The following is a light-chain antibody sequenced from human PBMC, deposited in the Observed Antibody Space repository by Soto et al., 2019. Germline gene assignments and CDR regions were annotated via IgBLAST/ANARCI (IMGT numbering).Light chain of an antibody. V-gene: IGKV1-8*01. CDR1: QGISSY. CDR2: AAS. J-gene: IGKJ3*01. CDR3: QQRSSWPFT. Sequence: AIRLTPSPYSFSASTGYRVTITCRASQGISSYLAWYQQKPGKAPKLLIYAASSLQSGVPSRFSGSGSGTDFTLTISSLEPEDFAVYYCQQRSSWPFTFGPGTKVDNK.